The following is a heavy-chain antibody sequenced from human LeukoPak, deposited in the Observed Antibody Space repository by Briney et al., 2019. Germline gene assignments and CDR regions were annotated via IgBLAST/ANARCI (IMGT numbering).Heavy chain of an antibody. CDR2: IYTSGST. CDR1: GGSISSSSYY. Sequence: PSETLSLTCTVSGGSISSSSYYWGWIRQPAGKGLEWIGRIYTSGSTNYNPSLKSRVTMSVDTSKNQFSLKLSSVTAADTAVYYCARDGYCSSTSCYQGYYFDYWGQGTLVTVSS. CDR3: ARDGYCSSTSCYQGYYFDY. J-gene: IGHJ4*02. D-gene: IGHD2-2*03. V-gene: IGHV4-61*02.